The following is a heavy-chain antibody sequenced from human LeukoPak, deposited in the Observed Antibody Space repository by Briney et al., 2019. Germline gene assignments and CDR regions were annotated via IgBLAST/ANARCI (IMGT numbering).Heavy chain of an antibody. Sequence: GGSLRLSCAASGFTFSSYAMSWVRQAPGKGLEWVSSISGSGGSTYYADSVKGRFTISRDNSKNTLYLQMNSLRAEDTAVYYCAKASIITMVRGPVFQHWGQGTLVTVSS. CDR2: ISGSGGST. V-gene: IGHV3-23*01. J-gene: IGHJ1*01. CDR3: AKASIITMVRGPVFQH. CDR1: GFTFSSYA. D-gene: IGHD3-10*01.